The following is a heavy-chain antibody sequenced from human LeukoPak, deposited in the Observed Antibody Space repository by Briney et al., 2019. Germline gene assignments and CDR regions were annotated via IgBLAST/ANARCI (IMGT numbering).Heavy chain of an antibody. J-gene: IGHJ4*02. D-gene: IGHD5-18*01. Sequence: PGGSLRLSCAASGFTFSSYDMSWVRQVPGRGLEWVSTISGSGDATYYPDSAKGRFTVSRGNSKNTVYLQMNSLRADDTAVYYCAKRGYNYGTLDYWGQGTLVTVSS. CDR2: ISGSGDAT. V-gene: IGHV3-23*01. CDR1: GFTFSSYD. CDR3: AKRGYNYGTLDY.